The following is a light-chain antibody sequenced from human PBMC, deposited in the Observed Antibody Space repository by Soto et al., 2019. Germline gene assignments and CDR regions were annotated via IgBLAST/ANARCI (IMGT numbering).Light chain of an antibody. J-gene: IGKJ2*01. CDR3: QQDNNWPPYT. Sequence: EIVRTQSPATLSVSPGERATLSCRASQSVSSNLAWYQQKPCQAPRLLIYGASTRATGIPARFSGSGSGTEFTLTISSRQSEDFAVYYCQQDNNWPPYTFCQGTKLAIK. CDR1: QSVSSN. CDR2: GAS. V-gene: IGKV3-15*01.